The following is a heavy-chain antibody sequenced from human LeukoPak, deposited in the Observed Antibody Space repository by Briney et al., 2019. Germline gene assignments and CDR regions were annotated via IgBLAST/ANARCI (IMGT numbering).Heavy chain of an antibody. Sequence: SVKVSCKASGGTFSSYAISWVRQAPGQGLEWMGGIIPIFGTASYAQKFQGRVTITADESTSTAYMELSSLRSEDTAVYYCARYPYYYGSGSYYLDYWGQGTLVTVSS. CDR2: IIPIFGTA. V-gene: IGHV1-69*13. D-gene: IGHD3-10*01. CDR1: GGTFSSYA. J-gene: IGHJ4*02. CDR3: ARYPYYYGSGSYYLDY.